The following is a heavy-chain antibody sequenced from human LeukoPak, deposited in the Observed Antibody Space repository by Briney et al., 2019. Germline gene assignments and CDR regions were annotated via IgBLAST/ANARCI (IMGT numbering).Heavy chain of an antibody. CDR2: IYPRDGST. CDR3: ARDQEGFDY. Sequence: ASVKVPCKASGYTFTNNYLHWVRQAPGQGLEWMGMIYPRDGSTSYAQNFQGRVTVTRDTSTTTVHMELRGLRSEDTAVYYCARDQEGFDYWGQGTVVTVSP. CDR1: GYTFTNNY. V-gene: IGHV1-46*01. J-gene: IGHJ4*02.